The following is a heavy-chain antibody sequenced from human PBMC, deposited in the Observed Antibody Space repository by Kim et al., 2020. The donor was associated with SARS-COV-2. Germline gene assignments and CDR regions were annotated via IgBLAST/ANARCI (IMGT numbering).Heavy chain of an antibody. CDR2: IRSSSSI. J-gene: IGHJ6*03. Sequence: GGSLRLSCAASGFTFSSYSMNWVRQAPGKGLEWVSYIRSSSSIFYADSVEGRFTISRDNAKNSLYLQMKSLRDEDTAVYYCARSSGAGLHYYMDVWGKGTTVTVSS. D-gene: IGHD1-26*01. CDR1: GFTFSSYS. V-gene: IGHV3-48*02. CDR3: ARSSGAGLHYYMDV.